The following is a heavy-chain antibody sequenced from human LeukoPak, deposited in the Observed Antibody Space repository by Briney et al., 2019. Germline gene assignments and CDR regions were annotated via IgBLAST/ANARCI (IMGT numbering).Heavy chain of an antibody. V-gene: IGHV3-23*01. Sequence: GESLRLSCVASGFTFTNVWMSWVRQAPGRGLEWVSHISAGGGTTYYADSVKGRFTISRDNSKNTLYLQMNSLRAEDTAVYYCAKDRAAYSGARGFDYWGQGTLVTVSS. J-gene: IGHJ4*02. D-gene: IGHD5-12*01. CDR1: GFTFTNVW. CDR3: AKDRAAYSGARGFDY. CDR2: ISAGGGTT.